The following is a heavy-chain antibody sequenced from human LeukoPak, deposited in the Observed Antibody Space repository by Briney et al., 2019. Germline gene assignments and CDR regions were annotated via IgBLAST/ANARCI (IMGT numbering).Heavy chain of an antibody. CDR1: GFTFSSYS. CDR2: ISSGSSTI. V-gene: IGHV3-48*04. D-gene: IGHD3-10*01. Sequence: GGSLRLSCAASGFTFSSYSMNWVRQAPGKGLEWVSYISSGSSTIYYADSVKGRFTISRDNAKNSLYLQMNSLRAEDTAVYYCALWFGEFTYYYYYYGMDVWAKGPRSPSP. J-gene: IGHJ6*02. CDR3: ALWFGEFTYYYYYYGMDV.